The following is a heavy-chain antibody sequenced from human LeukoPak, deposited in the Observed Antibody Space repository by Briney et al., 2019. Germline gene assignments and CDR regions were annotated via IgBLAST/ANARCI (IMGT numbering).Heavy chain of an antibody. CDR2: ISYDGSNK. Sequence: GGSLRLSCAASGFTLSSYAMHWVRQAPGKGLEWVAVISYDGSNKYYADSVKGRFTISRDNSKNTLYLQMNSLRAEDTAVYYCARERTAADAFDIWGQGTMVTVSS. CDR3: ARERTAADAFDI. CDR1: GFTLSSYA. V-gene: IGHV3-30-3*01. D-gene: IGHD5-18*01. J-gene: IGHJ3*02.